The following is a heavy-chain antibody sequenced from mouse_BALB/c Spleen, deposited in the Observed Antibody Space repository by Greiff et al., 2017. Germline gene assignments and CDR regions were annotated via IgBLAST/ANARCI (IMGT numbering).Heavy chain of an antibody. CDR1: GFSLTSYG. CDR2: IWSGGST. V-gene: IGHV2-2*02. J-gene: IGHJ4*01. Sequence: VKLVESGPGLVQPSQSLSITCTVSGFSLTSYGVHWVRQSPGKGLEWLGVIWSGGSTDYNAAFISRLSISKDNSKSQVFFKMNSLQANDTAIYYCARGVYYAIDYWGQGTSVTVSS. CDR3: ARGVYYAIDY.